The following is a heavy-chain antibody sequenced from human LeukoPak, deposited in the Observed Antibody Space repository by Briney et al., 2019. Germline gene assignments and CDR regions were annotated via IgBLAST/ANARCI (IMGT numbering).Heavy chain of an antibody. Sequence: SETLSLTCTVSNGSISSSSYYWGWIRQPPGKGLEWLGSIYYSGSTYYSPSLKSRVTISVDTSKTQFSLKLTSVTAADTAVYYCASGGNYRRDGYPRLKNAFDIWGQGTMVTVSS. CDR2: IYYSGST. V-gene: IGHV4-39*01. CDR1: NGSISSSSYY. D-gene: IGHD5-24*01. CDR3: ASGGNYRRDGYPRLKNAFDI. J-gene: IGHJ3*02.